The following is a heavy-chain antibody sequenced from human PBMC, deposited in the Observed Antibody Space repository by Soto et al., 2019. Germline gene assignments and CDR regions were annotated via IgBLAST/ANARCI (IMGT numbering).Heavy chain of an antibody. CDR2: ISAYNGKT. D-gene: IGHD3-22*01. CDR3: ARVRVGITMIVVVTAYYYYYGMDV. J-gene: IGHJ6*02. CDR1: CFTFSSYG. V-gene: IGHV1-18*01. Sequence: ASVKVSCKASCFTFSSYGISWGRQAPGQGVEGMGWISAYNGKTNYAQKLQGRVTMTTDTSTSTAYMELRSLRSDDTAVYYCARVRVGITMIVVVTAYYYYYGMDVWGQGTTVTVSS.